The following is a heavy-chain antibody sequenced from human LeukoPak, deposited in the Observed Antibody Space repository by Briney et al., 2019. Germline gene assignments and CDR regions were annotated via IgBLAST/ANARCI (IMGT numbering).Heavy chain of an antibody. V-gene: IGHV3-53*01. D-gene: IGHD3-10*01. J-gene: IGHJ6*04. CDR3: VRDLAPLLWFGEPREV. Sequence: GGSLRLFCAASGFNVSKNYMSWVRQAPGKGLEWVSVIYSAGTTYYADSVRGRFTISREKSKNTLHLQMNSLRAEDTAVYFCVRDLAPLLWFGEPREVWGKGTTVTVSS. CDR1: GFNVSKNY. CDR2: IYSAGTT.